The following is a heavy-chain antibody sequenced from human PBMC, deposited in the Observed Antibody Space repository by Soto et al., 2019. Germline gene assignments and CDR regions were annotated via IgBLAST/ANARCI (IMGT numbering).Heavy chain of an antibody. V-gene: IGHV3-23*01. CDR2: ISGTGDST. Sequence: EVQLLESGGGLVQPGGSPTLSCAASGFTFSSYAMNWVRQAPGTGLEWVSTISGTGDSTYYAESVKGRFTISRDNSKNTLYLQMNSLRAEDTAVYYCAKSTAAAGTSSWFDPWGQGTLVTVYS. CDR3: AKSTAAAGTSSWFDP. D-gene: IGHD6-13*01. CDR1: GFTFSSYA. J-gene: IGHJ5*02.